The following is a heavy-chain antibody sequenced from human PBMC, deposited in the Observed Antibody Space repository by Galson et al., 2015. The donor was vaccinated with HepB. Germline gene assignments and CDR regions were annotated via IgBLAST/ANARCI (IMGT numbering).Heavy chain of an antibody. D-gene: IGHD5-18*01. CDR1: GFTFNSYA. CDR3: ARDLRRPRDTWIQLWVLYGVDV. V-gene: IGHV3-23*01. Sequence: SLRLSCAASGFTFNSYAMTWVRQAPGKGLEWVAAIGGGGSTSYAESVKGRFTISRDNSKNMVFLQMYSLRAEDTAVYYCARDLRRPRDTWIQLWVLYGVDVWGQGTTVTVSS. J-gene: IGHJ6*02. CDR2: IGGGGST.